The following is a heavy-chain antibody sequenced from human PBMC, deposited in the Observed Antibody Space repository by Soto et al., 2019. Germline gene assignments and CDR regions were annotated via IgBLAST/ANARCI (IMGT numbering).Heavy chain of an antibody. D-gene: IGHD3-16*01. Sequence: SETLSLTCAVDGGSFSGYYWSWIRQSPGKGLEWIGEINHSGSTNYTPSLKSRVTISVDTSKNQVSLKLSSVTAADTAVYYCARTTAFVSGTYPPAHFDYWGQGTRVTVSS. J-gene: IGHJ4*02. CDR1: GGSFSGYY. CDR2: INHSGST. CDR3: ARTTAFVSGTYPPAHFDY. V-gene: IGHV4-34*01.